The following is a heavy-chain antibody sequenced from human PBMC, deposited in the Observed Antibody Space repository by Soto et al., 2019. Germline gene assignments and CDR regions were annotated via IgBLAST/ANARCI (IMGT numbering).Heavy chain of an antibody. CDR2: ISDDGSKK. CDR3: ARDLSGSYVPGDY. J-gene: IGHJ4*02. D-gene: IGHD1-26*01. CDR1: GFTFNRYG. Sequence: QVQLVESGGGVVQPGRSLRLSCATSGFTFNRYGMHWVRQAPGEGLRWVAVISDDGSKKYYTDSVRGRFTISRDSSDNTLFLQMNSLRPEDTAVYYCARDLSGSYVPGDYWGQGTLVTVSS. V-gene: IGHV3-30*03.